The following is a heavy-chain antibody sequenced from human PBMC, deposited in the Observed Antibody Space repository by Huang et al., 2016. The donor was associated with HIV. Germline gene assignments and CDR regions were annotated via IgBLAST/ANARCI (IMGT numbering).Heavy chain of an antibody. CDR1: GFNFHLYG. J-gene: IGHJ4*02. D-gene: IGHD5-12*01. V-gene: IGHV3-30*02. CDR2: IRFDGSDE. Sequence: QLQLVESGGGVVQRGGSLRLSCAASGFNFHLYGMHWVRQAPGKGLEWVAFIRFDGSDEYYIDSVKGRFTISRDNSKKTLFLEMDSLRPEDTAVYFCARDSRWGLVATTLSYFDYWGQGTLVTVSS. CDR3: ARDSRWGLVATTLSYFDY.